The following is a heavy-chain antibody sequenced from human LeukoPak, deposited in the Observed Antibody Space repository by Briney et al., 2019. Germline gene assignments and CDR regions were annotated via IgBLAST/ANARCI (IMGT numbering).Heavy chain of an antibody. D-gene: IGHD1-26*01. Sequence: GGSLRLSCAASGFTFSSYSMNWVRQAPGKGLEWVSSISSSSSYIYYADSVKGRFTISRDNAKNSLYLQMNSLRAEDTAVYYCARGGIVGVKDAFDIWGQGTMVTVSS. J-gene: IGHJ3*02. CDR2: ISSSSSYI. CDR3: ARGGIVGVKDAFDI. V-gene: IGHV3-21*01. CDR1: GFTFSSYS.